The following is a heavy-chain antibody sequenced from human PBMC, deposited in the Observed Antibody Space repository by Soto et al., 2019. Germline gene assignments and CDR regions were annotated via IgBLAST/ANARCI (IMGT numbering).Heavy chain of an antibody. J-gene: IGHJ3*02. CDR2: IIGDGSDT. CDR1: GFTFGDYA. CDR3: ARGRMPPSYCSGGTCYDACDI. Sequence: GGSLRLSCTASGFTFGDYAMSWVRQAPGKGLVWVSRIIGDGSDTSYADSVKGRFTIFRDNAKNTLYLQMNSLRAEDTAVYYCARGRMPPSYCSGGTCYDACDIWGQGTMVTVSS. D-gene: IGHD2-15*01. V-gene: IGHV3-74*01.